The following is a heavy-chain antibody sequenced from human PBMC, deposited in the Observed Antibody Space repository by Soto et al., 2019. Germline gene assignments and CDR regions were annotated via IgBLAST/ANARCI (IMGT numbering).Heavy chain of an antibody. V-gene: IGHV4-39*01. CDR2: VYYRGNA. CDR3: AILEGLATISYYFDF. Sequence: QLQLQESGPGLVKPSETLSLTCSVSDDSINSDKYYWGWIRQPPGKGLEWIGSVYYRGNAYYNPSLQTRVTISLDKSKSPCALKLNSVTAADSAVYFCAILEGLATISYYFDFWGPGALVTVSS. J-gene: IGHJ4*02. D-gene: IGHD3-9*01. CDR1: DDSINSDKYY.